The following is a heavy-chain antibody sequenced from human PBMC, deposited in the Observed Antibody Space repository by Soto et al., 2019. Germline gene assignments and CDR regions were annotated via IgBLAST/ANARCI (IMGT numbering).Heavy chain of an antibody. CDR3: ARGAGHYDILTGYSPIFDY. CDR1: GGTFSSYA. J-gene: IGHJ4*02. V-gene: IGHV1-69*01. D-gene: IGHD3-9*01. Sequence: QVQLVQSGAEVKKPGSSVKVSCKASGGTFSSYAISWVRQAPGQGLEWMGGIIPIFGTANYAQKFQGRVTITADESTSTAYMELSSLRSEDTAVYYCARGAGHYDILTGYSPIFDYWGQGTLFTVSS. CDR2: IIPIFGTA.